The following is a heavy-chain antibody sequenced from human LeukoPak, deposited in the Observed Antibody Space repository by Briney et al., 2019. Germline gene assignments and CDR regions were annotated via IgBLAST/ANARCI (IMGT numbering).Heavy chain of an antibody. V-gene: IGHV3-74*01. CDR3: AELGITMIGGV. CDR1: GFTFSNHW. Sequence: GSLRLSWEASGFTFSNHWMHWVRQAPGKGLVWVSVISKDGSTSIYADSVRGRLTISRDNAKNTLYLQMNSLRAEDTAVYYCAELGITMIGGVWGKGTTATISS. CDR2: ISKDGSTS. J-gene: IGHJ6*04. D-gene: IGHD3-10*02.